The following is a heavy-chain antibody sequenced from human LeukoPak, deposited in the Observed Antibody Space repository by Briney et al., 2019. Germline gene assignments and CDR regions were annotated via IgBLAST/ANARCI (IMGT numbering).Heavy chain of an antibody. CDR3: ASARYSSGWYHW. CDR2: IIPSGGRT. CDR1: GGTFSSYA. V-gene: IGHV1-46*01. D-gene: IGHD6-19*01. J-gene: IGHJ4*02. Sequence: ASVKVSCKACGGTFSSYAISWVRQGPGQGLEWMGIIIPSGGRTSYAQKFQGRVTMTRDTYTSTVHMELSSLKSEDTAVYYCASARYSSGWYHWWGQGTLVTVSS.